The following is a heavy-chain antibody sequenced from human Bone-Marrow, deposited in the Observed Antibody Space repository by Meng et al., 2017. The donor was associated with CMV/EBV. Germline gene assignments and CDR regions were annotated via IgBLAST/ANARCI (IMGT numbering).Heavy chain of an antibody. V-gene: IGHV4-4*02. CDR1: GGSISSSNW. J-gene: IGHJ4*02. D-gene: IGHD1-14*01. Sequence: SETLSLTCAVSGGSISSSNWWSWVRQPPGKGLEWIGEIYHSGSTNYNPSLKSRVTISVDKSKNQFSLKLSSVTAADTAVYYCARAPNRLTEFDYWGQGPLVPVPS. CDR2: IYHSGST. CDR3: ARAPNRLTEFDY.